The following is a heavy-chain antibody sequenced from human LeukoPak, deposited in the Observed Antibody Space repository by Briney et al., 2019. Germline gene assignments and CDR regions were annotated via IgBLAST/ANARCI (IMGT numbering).Heavy chain of an antibody. CDR2: IYYRGCT. CDR1: GGSISSDY. J-gene: IGHJ4*02. V-gene: IGHV4-59*01. CDR3: ARLSGYSSGHYYSDY. D-gene: IGHD3-22*01. Sequence: SGTLSLTCTVSGGSISSDYCSWIRQPPGKGLEWIGYIYYRGCTNYNPSLKSRVTISVDTSKNQFSLKLSSVTAADTSVYYCARLSGYSSGHYYSDYWGQGTLVTVSS.